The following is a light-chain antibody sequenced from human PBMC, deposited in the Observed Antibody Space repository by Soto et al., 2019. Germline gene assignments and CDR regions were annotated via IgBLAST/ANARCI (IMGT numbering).Light chain of an antibody. Sequence: QAVVTQPPSVSGAPGQRVTISCTGSNSNIGAGFGVQWYRQFPRTAPRLLIYSNTNRPSGVPDRFSASKSGTSASLAITGLRAEDEADYYCQSFDINVLALIFGVGTKLTVL. V-gene: IGLV1-40*01. CDR1: NSNIGAGFG. CDR2: SNT. CDR3: QSFDINVLALI. J-gene: IGLJ2*01.